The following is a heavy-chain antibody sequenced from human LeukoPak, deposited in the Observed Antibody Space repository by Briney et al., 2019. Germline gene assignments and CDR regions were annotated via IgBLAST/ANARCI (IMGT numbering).Heavy chain of an antibody. V-gene: IGHV4-34*01. J-gene: IGHJ4*02. CDR3: ARLRTVYSYGRAVNDY. Sequence: PSEALSLTCAVYGGSFSGYYWSWIRQPPGKGLEWIGEINHSGSTNYNPSLKSRVTISVDTSKNQFSLKLSSVTAADTAVYYCARLRTVYSYGRAVNDYWGQGTLVTVSS. CDR1: GGSFSGYY. D-gene: IGHD5-18*01. CDR2: INHSGST.